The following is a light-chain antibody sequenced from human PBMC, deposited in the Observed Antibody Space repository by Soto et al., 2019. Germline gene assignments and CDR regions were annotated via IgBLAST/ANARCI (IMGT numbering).Light chain of an antibody. CDR2: DDN. V-gene: IGLV2-14*01. CDR3: SAYSSGATHVV. J-gene: IGLJ2*01. CDR1: SSDIGGLYNY. Sequence: QSVLTQPASVSGSPGQSITISCTGTSSDIGGLYNYVSWYQQHPGKAPKLLIYDDNDRPSGVSDRFSGSKSGNTASLTISGLQAEDEAVYFCSAYSSGATHVVFGGGTKLTVL.